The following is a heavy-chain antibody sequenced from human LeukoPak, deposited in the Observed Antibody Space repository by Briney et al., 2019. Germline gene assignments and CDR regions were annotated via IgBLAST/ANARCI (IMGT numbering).Heavy chain of an antibody. J-gene: IGHJ4*02. Sequence: PGGSLRLSCAASGFTFNNYAMSWVRQAPGEGLEFVANIKQDGSEINYADSVKGRFTVSRDNAKNSLYLQMNSLRAEDTALYYCARERQQLRYFDYWGQGTLVTVSS. CDR2: IKQDGSEI. CDR1: GFTFNNYA. CDR3: ARERQQLRYFDY. D-gene: IGHD6-13*01. V-gene: IGHV3-7*01.